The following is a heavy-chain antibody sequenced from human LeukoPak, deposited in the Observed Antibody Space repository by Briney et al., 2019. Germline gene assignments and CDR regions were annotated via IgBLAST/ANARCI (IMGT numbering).Heavy chain of an antibody. D-gene: IGHD5-12*01. CDR3: AIFDYSGYDLDI. J-gene: IGHJ3*02. CDR1: GYTFTSYD. V-gene: IGHV1-8*01. CDR2: MNPNSGNT. Sequence: ASVKVSCKASGYTFTSYDINWVRQATGQGLEWMGWMNPNSGNTGYAQKFQGRVTMTRNTSISTAYMELSSLRSEDTAVYYCAIFDYSGYDLDIWGQGTVVTVSS.